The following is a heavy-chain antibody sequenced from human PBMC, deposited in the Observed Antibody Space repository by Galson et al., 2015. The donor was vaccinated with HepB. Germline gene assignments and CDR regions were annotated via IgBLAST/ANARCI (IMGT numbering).Heavy chain of an antibody. J-gene: IGHJ4*02. D-gene: IGHD3-22*01. CDR2: IDQDGSEK. Sequence: SLRLSCAASGFTFSAYWMTWVRQAPGKGLEWVADIDQDGSEKYFMDSVKGRFTISRDNAKNSLYLQMNSLRAEDTAVYYCARDLSVGGDYYDSSGHEAGYWGQGTLVTVSS. CDR1: GFTFSAYW. CDR3: ARDLSVGGDYYDSSGHEAGY. V-gene: IGHV3-7*01.